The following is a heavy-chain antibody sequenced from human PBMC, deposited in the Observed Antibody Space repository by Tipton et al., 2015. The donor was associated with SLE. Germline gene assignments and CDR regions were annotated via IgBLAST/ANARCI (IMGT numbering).Heavy chain of an antibody. CDR1: GFTFSSYW. CDR3: ARDGSGWSFDY. Sequence: GSLRLSCAASGFTFSSYWMSWVRQAPGKGLEWVANIKQDGREKYYVDSVKGRFTISRENAKNSLYLQMNSLRAEDTAVYYCARDGSGWSFDYWGQGTLVTVSS. CDR2: IKQDGREK. D-gene: IGHD6-19*01. J-gene: IGHJ4*02. V-gene: IGHV3-7*01.